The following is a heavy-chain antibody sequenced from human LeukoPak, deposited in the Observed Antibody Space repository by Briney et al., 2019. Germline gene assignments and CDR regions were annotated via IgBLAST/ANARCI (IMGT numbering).Heavy chain of an antibody. Sequence: KSGGSLRLSCGASGFTFSSYGMHWVRQAPGKGLEWVSIIWYDGSNKYYADSVKGRFTISRDNSKNTLYLQVNSLRAEDTAVYFCAKEHPGGQHNTAFDYWGQGTLVTVSS. D-gene: IGHD5-18*01. CDR3: AKEHPGGQHNTAFDY. J-gene: IGHJ4*02. V-gene: IGHV3-33*06. CDR2: IWYDGSNK. CDR1: GFTFSSYG.